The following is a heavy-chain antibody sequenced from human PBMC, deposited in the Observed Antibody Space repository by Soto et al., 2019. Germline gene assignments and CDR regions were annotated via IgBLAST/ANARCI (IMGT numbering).Heavy chain of an antibody. V-gene: IGHV4-59*01. D-gene: IGHD3-10*01. CDR3: AGPKNRGVSFDY. CDR2: TYYTADA. J-gene: IGHJ4*02. CDR1: GVSIRSYF. Sequence: SETLSLTSTVSGVSIRSYFWSWVRQPPGRGLEWIGYTYYTADAKYNPSLESRATIPADPSKKQSSMRLNPVTAADTGVYFFAGPKNRGVSFDYWGQGALVTVSS.